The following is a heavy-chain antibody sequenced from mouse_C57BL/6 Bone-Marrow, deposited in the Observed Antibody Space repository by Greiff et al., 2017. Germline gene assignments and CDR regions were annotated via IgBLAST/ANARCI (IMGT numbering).Heavy chain of an antibody. J-gene: IGHJ3*01. D-gene: IGHD2-4*01. CDR1: GYTFTGYW. CDR2: ILPGSGST. Sequence: VQLQQSGAELMKPGASVKLSCKATGYTFTGYWIEWVKQRPGHGLEWIGEILPGSGSTNYNEKFKGKATFTADTSSNTAYMQLSSLTSEDSAIYYCERESIGYDYEGWFAYWGQGTLVTVSA. CDR3: ERESIGYDYEGWFAY. V-gene: IGHV1-9*01.